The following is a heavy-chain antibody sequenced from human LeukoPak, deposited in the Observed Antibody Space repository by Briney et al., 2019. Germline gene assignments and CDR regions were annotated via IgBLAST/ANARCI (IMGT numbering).Heavy chain of an antibody. CDR1: GGTFGSNG. D-gene: IGHD6-19*01. Sequence: GASVKVSCKASGGTFGSNGISWVRQAPGQGLEWMGGVIPIFGIVNYEQKFQGRVTITADESTSTIYMELSRLRSEDTAVYYCARVEVGWKFDPWGQGTRVTVSS. CDR3: ARVEVGWKFDP. CDR2: VIPIFGIV. V-gene: IGHV1-69*13. J-gene: IGHJ5*02.